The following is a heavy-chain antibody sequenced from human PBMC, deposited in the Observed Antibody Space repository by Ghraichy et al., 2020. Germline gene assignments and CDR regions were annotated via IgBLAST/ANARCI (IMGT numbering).Heavy chain of an antibody. CDR2: IFYSGGT. V-gene: IGHV4-61*01. D-gene: IGHD5/OR15-5a*01. Sequence: SETLSLTCTVSGGSVRDASYYWSWIRQPPGKGLEYIGYIFYSGGTNYNPSLKRRVTISVDTSNYQFSLRLSSVTAADTAVYYCARGVPPNLRRGYYGMDVWGQGTTVTVSS. CDR3: ARGVPPNLRRGYYGMDV. CDR1: GGSVRDASYY. J-gene: IGHJ6*02.